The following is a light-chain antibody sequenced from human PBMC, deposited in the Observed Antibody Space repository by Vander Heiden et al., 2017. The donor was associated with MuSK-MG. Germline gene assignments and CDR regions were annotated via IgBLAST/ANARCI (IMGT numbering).Light chain of an antibody. CDR1: SSDVGDYNF. Sequence: QSALTQPASVSGSPGQACTITCTGTSSDVGDYNFVSWVQQHPGKAPNVLIYAVSNRPSGVSNRFSGSKSGNTASLTISGLQAEDEADYCSSSYTSSPRVFGGGTKLTVL. CDR2: AVS. J-gene: IGLJ3*02. V-gene: IGLV2-14*01. CDR3: SSYTSSPRV.